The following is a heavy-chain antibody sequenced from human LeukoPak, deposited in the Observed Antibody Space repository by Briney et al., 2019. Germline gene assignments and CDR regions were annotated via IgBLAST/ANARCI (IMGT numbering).Heavy chain of an antibody. D-gene: IGHD4-23*01. J-gene: IGHJ4*02. CDR2: INSDGSST. CDR3: GRDRGGTFDY. V-gene: IGHV3-74*01. Sequence: GGSLRLSCAASGFTFSSYWMHWVRQAPGKGLVWVSRINSDGSSTSYADSVKGRFTISRDNAENTTFLQMNSLRAEDTAVYYCGRDRGGTFDYWGQGTLVTVSS. CDR1: GFTFSSYW.